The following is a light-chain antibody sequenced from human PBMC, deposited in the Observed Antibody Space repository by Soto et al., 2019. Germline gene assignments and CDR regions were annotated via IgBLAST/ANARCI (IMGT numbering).Light chain of an antibody. J-gene: IGLJ3*02. V-gene: IGLV2-11*01. CDR3: CLYTASYSV. Sequence: QSALTQPRSVSGSPGQSVAISCTATSSDVGGFDFVSWYQQHPGKAPKLGIYDVSKRPSGVPARFSGSRSGDTASLTISGLQAEDEADYYCCLYTASYSVCGGGTKLTVL. CDR2: DVS. CDR1: SSDVGGFDF.